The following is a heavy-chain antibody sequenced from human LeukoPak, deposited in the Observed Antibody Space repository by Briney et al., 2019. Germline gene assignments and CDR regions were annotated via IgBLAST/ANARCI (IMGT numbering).Heavy chain of an antibody. Sequence: GGSLRLSCAASGFTFSSFGTHWVRQAPGKGLEWVAVIANDGKTTYYADSVKGRFTISRDNSKNTLYLQMNSLRAEDTAVYYCAKLLYYYDSSQPYWGQGTLVTVSS. CDR3: AKLLYYYDSSQPY. CDR2: IANDGKTT. CDR1: GFTFSSFG. D-gene: IGHD3-22*01. J-gene: IGHJ4*02. V-gene: IGHV3-30*18.